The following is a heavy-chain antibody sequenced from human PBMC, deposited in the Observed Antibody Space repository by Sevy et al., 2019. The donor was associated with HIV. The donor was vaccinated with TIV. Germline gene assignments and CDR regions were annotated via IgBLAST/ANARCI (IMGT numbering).Heavy chain of an antibody. Sequence: GESLKISCKGSGYSFTSHWIGWVRHMPGKGLEWMGIIYPDDSDTRYSPSFEGQVTFSADKSISAAYLQWSSLKASDTAMYYCATSRSGYFDSSGYYIYWGQGTLVTVSS. V-gene: IGHV5-51*01. CDR2: IYPDDSDT. J-gene: IGHJ4*02. CDR3: ATSRSGYFDSSGYYIY. D-gene: IGHD3-22*01. CDR1: GYSFTSHW.